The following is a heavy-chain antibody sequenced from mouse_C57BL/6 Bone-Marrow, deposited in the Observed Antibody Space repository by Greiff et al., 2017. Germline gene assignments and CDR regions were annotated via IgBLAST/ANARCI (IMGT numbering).Heavy chain of an antibody. CDR2: IYPGNSDT. Sequence: EVQLQESGTVLARPGASVKMSCKTSGYTFTSYWMHWVKQRPGQGLEWIGAIYPGNSDTSYNQKFKGKAKLTAVTSASTAYMELSSLTNEDSAVYYCTRYYGKRYYYAMDYWGQGTSVTVSS. D-gene: IGHD2-1*01. CDR1: GYTFTSYW. V-gene: IGHV1-5*01. CDR3: TRYYGKRYYYAMDY. J-gene: IGHJ4*01.